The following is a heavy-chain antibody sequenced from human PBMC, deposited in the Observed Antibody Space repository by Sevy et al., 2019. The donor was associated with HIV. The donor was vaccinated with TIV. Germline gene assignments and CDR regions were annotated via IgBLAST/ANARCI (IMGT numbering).Heavy chain of an antibody. CDR2: ISGSGNSA. Sequence: GGSLRLSCAASGFTFSISAMTWVRQAPGKGLEWVSVISGSGNSAYYADSVKGRFTISRDNSKNTLYLQMKNLRADDTAVYYCAKGTVAAPVGNYFDHWGHGALVTVSS. CDR1: GFTFSISA. J-gene: IGHJ4*01. V-gene: IGHV3-23*01. D-gene: IGHD6-25*01. CDR3: AKGTVAAPVGNYFDH.